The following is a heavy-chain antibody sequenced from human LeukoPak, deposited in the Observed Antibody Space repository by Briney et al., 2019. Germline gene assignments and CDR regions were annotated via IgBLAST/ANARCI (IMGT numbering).Heavy chain of an antibody. V-gene: IGHV1-69*05. J-gene: IGHJ4*02. CDR1: GGTFSSYA. D-gene: IGHD4-11*01. CDR2: IIPIFGTA. CDR3: ARAPYSNALYDY. Sequence: SVKVSCKASGGTFSSYAISWVRQAPEQGLEWMGRIIPIFGTANYAQKFQGRVTITTDESTSTAYMELSSLRSEDTAVYYCARAPYSNALYDYWGQGTLVTVSS.